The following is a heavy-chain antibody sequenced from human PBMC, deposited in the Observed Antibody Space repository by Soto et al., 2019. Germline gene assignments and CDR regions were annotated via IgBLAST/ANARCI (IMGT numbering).Heavy chain of an antibody. CDR2: ISDSGSTI. J-gene: IGHJ5*02. V-gene: IGHV3-11*01. CDR3: ARGGSGWTRGGWLGP. D-gene: IGHD6-25*01. CDR1: GFTFSDYY. Sequence: QMQLVQSGGGLVKPGGSLTLSCKASGFTFSDYYMIWVRQTPGKGLEWLSYISDSGSTIYYADSVRARFTIFRENAANSVYLQLDDRTDGETAFYYCARGGSGWTRGGWLGPWGKGSLVTASS.